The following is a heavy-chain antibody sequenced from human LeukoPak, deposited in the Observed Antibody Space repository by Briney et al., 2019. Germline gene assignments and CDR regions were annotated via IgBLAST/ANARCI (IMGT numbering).Heavy chain of an antibody. V-gene: IGHV1-18*01. CDR2: ISCYNGDT. J-gene: IGHJ2*01. D-gene: IGHD2-21*01. Sequence: GASVRVSCKASGYTFTHHGIAWIRQAPGQGLEWLGWISCYNGDTIYAQKLQGRVTLTTEKSTSTVYMELRSLTSDDTAVYYFAKGPTNYCGLLQLFDAWGRCNLVRVSS. CDR3: AKGPTNYCGLLQLFDA. CDR1: GYTFTHHG.